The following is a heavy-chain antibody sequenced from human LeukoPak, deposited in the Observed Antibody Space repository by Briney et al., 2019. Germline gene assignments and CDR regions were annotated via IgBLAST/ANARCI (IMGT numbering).Heavy chain of an antibody. CDR1: GGSISSHY. V-gene: IGHV4-59*11. CDR2: IYYSGST. CDR3: ARAIVVVPAAMGDWFDP. Sequence: SETLSLTCTVPGGSISSHYWSWIRQPPGKGLEWIGYIYYSGSTNYNPSLKSRVTISVDTSKNQFSLKLSSVTAADTAVYYCARAIVVVPAAMGDWFDPWGQGTLVTVSS. J-gene: IGHJ5*02. D-gene: IGHD2-2*01.